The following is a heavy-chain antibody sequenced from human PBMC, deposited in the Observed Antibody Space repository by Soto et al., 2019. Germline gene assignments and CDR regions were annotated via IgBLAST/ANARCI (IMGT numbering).Heavy chain of an antibody. CDR3: ARVEAAGTDLSGWFDP. CDR2: IYSGGST. D-gene: IGHD6-13*01. J-gene: IGHJ5*02. V-gene: IGHV3-66*01. Sequence: GGSLRLSCAASGFTVSSNYMSWVRQAPGKGLEWVSVIYSGGSTYYADSVKGRFTISRDNSKNTLYLQMNSLRAEDTAVYYCARVEAAGTDLSGWFDPWGQGTLVTVSS. CDR1: GFTVSSNY.